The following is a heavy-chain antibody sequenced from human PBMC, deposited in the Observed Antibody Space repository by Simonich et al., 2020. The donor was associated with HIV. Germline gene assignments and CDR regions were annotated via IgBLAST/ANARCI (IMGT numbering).Heavy chain of an antibody. CDR2: INHSGST. CDR3: ATTINYEDAFDI. CDR1: GGSFSGYY. J-gene: IGHJ3*02. D-gene: IGHD4-4*01. V-gene: IGHV4-34*01. Sequence: QVQLQQWGAGLLKPSETLSLTCAVYGGSFSGYYWSWIRQPPGKGLEWIGEINHSGSTNYNPSLKSRVPISVDTSKNQFSLKLSSVTAADTAVYYCATTINYEDAFDIWGQGTMVTVSS.